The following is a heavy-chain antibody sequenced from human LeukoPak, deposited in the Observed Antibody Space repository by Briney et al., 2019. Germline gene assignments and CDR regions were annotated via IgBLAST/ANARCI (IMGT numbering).Heavy chain of an antibody. Sequence: GGSLRLSCAASGLTVSSNHMSWVRQAPGKGLGWVSLIKSDGTTEYADSVKGRFTISRDNSKNTLFLQMNSLRVEDMAVYYCARLRRGYWGRGTPVTVSS. V-gene: IGHV3-53*01. CDR1: GLTVSSNH. CDR2: IKSDGTT. CDR3: ARLRRGY. J-gene: IGHJ4*02.